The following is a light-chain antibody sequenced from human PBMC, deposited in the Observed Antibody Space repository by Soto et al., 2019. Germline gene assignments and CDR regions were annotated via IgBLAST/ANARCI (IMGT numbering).Light chain of an antibody. CDR2: GSS. V-gene: IGKV3-20*01. J-gene: IGKJ2*03. CDR1: QTVSSSF. Sequence: NVLTQSPDTLSLSPGDRATLSCRASQTVSSSFLAWYQQKPGQAPRLLIYGSSSRASGIPDRFSGSGSGTDFTLTISRLEPEDFAVYYCQQYSSSPYSFGQGTKLEIK. CDR3: QQYSSSPYS.